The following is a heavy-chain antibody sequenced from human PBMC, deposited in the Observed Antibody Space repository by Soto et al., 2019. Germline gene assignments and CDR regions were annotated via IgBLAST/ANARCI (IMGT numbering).Heavy chain of an antibody. J-gene: IGHJ5*02. CDR1: GYTFTDYG. V-gene: IGHV1-18*01. CDR3: ARDYDRWGEDSFDP. D-gene: IGHD3-16*01. Sequence: QVQLVQSGAEMKKPGASVKVSCKASGYTFTDYGISWVRQAPGQGLEWMGWIGDFDDDIHFAQKCQGRVTLTTDTSTSTAYMELRSLTSDDAAISYCARDYDRWGEDSFDPWGQGTLVTVSS. CDR2: IGDFDDDI.